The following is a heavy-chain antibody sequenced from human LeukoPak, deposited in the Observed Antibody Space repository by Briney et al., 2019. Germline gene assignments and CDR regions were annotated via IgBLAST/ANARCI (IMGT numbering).Heavy chain of an antibody. D-gene: IGHD1-26*01. Sequence: PGGSPRLSCAAAGFTFSTYSMNWVRQAPGKGLEWVSYISGSSSAIYYADSVKGRFTISRDNAKNSLYLQMNSLRDEDTAVYYCAGVGTTRFDYWGQGTLVTVSS. V-gene: IGHV3-48*02. CDR1: GFTFSTYS. CDR3: AGVGTTRFDY. CDR2: ISGSSSAI. J-gene: IGHJ4*02.